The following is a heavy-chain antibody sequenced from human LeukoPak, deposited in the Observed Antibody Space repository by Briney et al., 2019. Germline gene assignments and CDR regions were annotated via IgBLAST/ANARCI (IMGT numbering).Heavy chain of an antibody. CDR3: AKVKSWYCSSTSSPFYDY. J-gene: IGHJ4*02. V-gene: IGHV3-23*01. CDR2: ISGSGGST. Sequence: PGGSLRLSCAASGFTFSSYAMSWVRQAPGKGLEWVSAISGSGGSTYYADSVKGRFTISRDNSRNTLYLQMNSLRAEDTAVYYCAKVKSWYCSSTSSPFYDYWGQGTLVTVSS. CDR1: GFTFSSYA. D-gene: IGHD2-2*01.